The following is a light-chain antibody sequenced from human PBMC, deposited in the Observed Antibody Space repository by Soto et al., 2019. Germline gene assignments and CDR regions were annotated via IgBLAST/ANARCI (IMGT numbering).Light chain of an antibody. V-gene: IGKV1-33*01. CDR2: DAS. Sequence: DIQMTQSPSSLSASVGDIVTITCQASQDITSYLNWYQNKPGKAPKLLIYDASILEAGIPSRFSGSGSGTDFPCTISRLQHEDVATYYCQHCDYLPIFGPGTTVDFK. CDR3: QHCDYLPI. CDR1: QDITSY. J-gene: IGKJ3*01.